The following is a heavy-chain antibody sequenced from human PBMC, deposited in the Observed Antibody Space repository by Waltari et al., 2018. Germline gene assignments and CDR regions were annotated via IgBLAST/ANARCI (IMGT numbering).Heavy chain of an antibody. Sequence: QLQLQESGPGLVKPSETLSLTCTVSGASISSSSYYWGWIRQSPGKGLEWIGSIYYSGSTYYNPTLKSRVTISGDTSKNQFSLKLSSVTAADTAVYYCARHWKKSGYRFDPWGQGTLVTVSS. J-gene: IGHJ5*02. CDR2: IYYSGST. V-gene: IGHV4-39*01. CDR1: GASISSSSYY. CDR3: ARHWKKSGYRFDP. D-gene: IGHD5-12*01.